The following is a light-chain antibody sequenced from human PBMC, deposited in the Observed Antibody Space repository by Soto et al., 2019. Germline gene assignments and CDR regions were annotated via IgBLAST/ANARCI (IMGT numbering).Light chain of an antibody. J-gene: IGKJ1*01. CDR1: QSVSDN. Sequence: EILMTQSPVTLSVSPGERVTLSCRASQSVSDNLAWYQQKPGQAPSLLIYGAFTRATGVPARFSGAGSGTEFTLTISSLQSEDFALYYCQQYNDWPLKFGQGTKV. V-gene: IGKV3-15*01. CDR3: QQYNDWPLK. CDR2: GAF.